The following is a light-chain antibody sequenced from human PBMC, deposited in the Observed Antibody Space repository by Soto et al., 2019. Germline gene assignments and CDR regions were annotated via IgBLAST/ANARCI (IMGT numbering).Light chain of an antibody. Sequence: DIQMTQSPSSLSAYVGDRVTITCRASQSIRNYFNWYQQKPGKAPKVLIYTTPSLQSGVPSRFSGSGSGTDFTLTISSLQPEDFATYYCQQSYSTLQTFGQGTKV. J-gene: IGKJ1*01. CDR3: QQSYSTLQT. V-gene: IGKV1-39*01. CDR1: QSIRNY. CDR2: TTP.